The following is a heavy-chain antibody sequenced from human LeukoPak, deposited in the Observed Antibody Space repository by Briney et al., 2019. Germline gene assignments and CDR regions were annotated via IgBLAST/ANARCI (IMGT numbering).Heavy chain of an antibody. Sequence: GGSLRLSCAASGFTFSSHAMSWVRQAPGKGLEWVSTITGSGGTTKYADSVKGRFTISRDNSKNTLDLQMSSLRAEDTAIFYCAKDLSPESNRLSPFDYWGQGTLVTVSS. D-gene: IGHD3-16*02. CDR2: ITGSGGTT. CDR1: GFTFSSHA. J-gene: IGHJ4*02. CDR3: AKDLSPESNRLSPFDY. V-gene: IGHV3-23*01.